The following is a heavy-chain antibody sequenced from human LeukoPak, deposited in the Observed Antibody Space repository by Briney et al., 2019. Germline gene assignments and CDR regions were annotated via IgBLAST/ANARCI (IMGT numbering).Heavy chain of an antibody. D-gene: IGHD4-17*01. CDR1: GGSLSSYY. Sequence: SETLSPTCTVSGGSLSSYYWSWIWQPAGGGLEWVGRIYTSGGTNYNPSLKSRVTMSVDTSKNQFSLKLSSVTAADTSVYYWASQQYGDYVWFDPWGQGTLVTVSS. J-gene: IGHJ5*02. CDR2: IYTSGGT. V-gene: IGHV4-4*07. CDR3: ASQQYGDYVWFDP.